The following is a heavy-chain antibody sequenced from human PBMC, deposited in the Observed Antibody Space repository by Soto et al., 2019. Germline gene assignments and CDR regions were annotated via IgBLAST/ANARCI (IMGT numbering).Heavy chain of an antibody. D-gene: IGHD4-17*01. CDR2: ISYDGSNK. J-gene: IGHJ6*02. Sequence: PGGSLRLSCAASGFTFSTYAMHWVRQAPGKGLEWVAVISYDGSNKYYADSVKGRFTISRDNSKNTLYLQMNSLRAEDTALYYCARDDYGDYDYYGMDVWGQGTTVTVSS. CDR3: ARDDYGDYDYYGMDV. V-gene: IGHV3-30-3*01. CDR1: GFTFSTYA.